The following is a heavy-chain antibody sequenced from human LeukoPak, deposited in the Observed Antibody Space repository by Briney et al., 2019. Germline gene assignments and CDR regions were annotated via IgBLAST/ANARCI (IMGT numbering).Heavy chain of an antibody. D-gene: IGHD3-22*01. J-gene: IGHJ4*02. CDR2: IYSNGNT. Sequence: SETLSLTCSVSGGSISSFYWTWIRQPAGKGLEWIGRIYSNGNTDYNPSLKSRVTMSVDTSNNQFSLKLSSVTAADTAVYSCARVGDTSGYYHFYDYWGQRTLVTVSS. CDR3: ARVGDTSGYYHFYDY. V-gene: IGHV4-4*07. CDR1: GGSISSFY.